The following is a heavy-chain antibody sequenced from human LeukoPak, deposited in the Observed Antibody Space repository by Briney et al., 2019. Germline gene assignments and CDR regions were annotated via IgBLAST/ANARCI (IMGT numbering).Heavy chain of an antibody. CDR3: ATSAGRSGGN. CDR1: GFIFSNTW. Sequence: GGSLRLSCAASGFIFSNTWMAWVRQAPGKGPEWVAYINQDGGETNYVDSVRGRFTVSRDNVKNSLYLRMNSLRADDTALYYCATSAGRSGGNWGQGALVTVSS. V-gene: IGHV3-7*03. CDR2: INQDGGET. D-gene: IGHD3-10*01. J-gene: IGHJ4*02.